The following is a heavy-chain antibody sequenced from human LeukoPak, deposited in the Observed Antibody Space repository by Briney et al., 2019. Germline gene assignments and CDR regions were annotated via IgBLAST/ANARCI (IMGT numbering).Heavy chain of an antibody. D-gene: IGHD3-22*01. CDR3: AKAYYYDSSGQRAFDI. Sequence: PGGSLRLSCAASGFTFSSYAMRWVRQAPGKGLEWVSAISGSGGGTYYADSVKGRFTISRDNCKNTLYLQMNSLRAEDTGVYDCAKAYYYDSSGQRAFDIWGQGTMVTVSS. V-gene: IGHV3-23*01. CDR2: ISGSGGGT. CDR1: GFTFSSYA. J-gene: IGHJ3*02.